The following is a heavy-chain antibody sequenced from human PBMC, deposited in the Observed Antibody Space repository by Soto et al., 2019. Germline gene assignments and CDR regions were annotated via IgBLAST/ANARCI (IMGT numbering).Heavy chain of an antibody. D-gene: IGHD3-22*01. CDR1: GYTFTSYD. CDR3: AGGRGYYDSSGYYWLGS. V-gene: IGHV1-8*01. J-gene: IGHJ4*02. CDR2: MNPNSGNT. Sequence: QVQLVQSGAEVKKPGASVKVSCKASGYTFTSYDINWERQATGQGLEWMGWMNPNSGNTGYAQKFQGRVTMTRNTPISTAYMELSSLRSEDTSVYYCAGGRGYYDSSGYYWLGSWGPGTLVTVSS.